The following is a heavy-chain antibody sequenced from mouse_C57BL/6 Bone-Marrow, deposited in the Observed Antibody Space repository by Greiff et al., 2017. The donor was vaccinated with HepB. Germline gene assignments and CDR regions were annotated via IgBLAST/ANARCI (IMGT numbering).Heavy chain of an antibody. CDR2: IDPSDSET. D-gene: IGHD2-3*01. J-gene: IGHJ2*01. Sequence: VQLQQPGAELVRPGSSVKLSCKASGYTFTSYWMHWVKQRPIQGLEWIGNIDPSDSETPYNQKFKDKATLTVDKSSSTAYMQLSSLTSEDSAVYYCARRVTFDYWGQGTTLTVSS. CDR1: GYTFTSYW. CDR3: ARRVTFDY. V-gene: IGHV1-52*01.